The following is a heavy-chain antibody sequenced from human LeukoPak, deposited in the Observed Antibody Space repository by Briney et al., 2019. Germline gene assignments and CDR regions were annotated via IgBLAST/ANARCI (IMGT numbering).Heavy chain of an antibody. CDR1: GFTFSSYE. CDR3: ARDNHMVRGATSHFDY. CDR2: ISSSGSTT. V-gene: IGHV3-48*03. J-gene: IGHJ4*02. Sequence: GGSLRLSCAASGFTFSSYEMNWVRQAPGKGLEWVSYISSSGSTTYYADSVKGRFTISRDNAKNSLYLQMNSLRAEDTAVYYCARDNHMVRGATSHFDYWGQGTLVTVSS. D-gene: IGHD3-10*01.